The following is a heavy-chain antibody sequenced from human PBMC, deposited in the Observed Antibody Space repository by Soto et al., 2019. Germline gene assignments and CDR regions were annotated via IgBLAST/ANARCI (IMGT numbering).Heavy chain of an antibody. J-gene: IGHJ2*01. V-gene: IGHV4-4*07. CDR1: GDSISSYY. Sequence: QVQLQESGPGLVKPSETLSLTCSVSGDSISSYYWSWIRQPAGKGLEWIGRMETSGSTNYNPSLKSRVTMSVDTSKNQFSLKLSSVTAADTAVYYCAGGFYWYFDLWGRGTLVTVSS. CDR3: AGGFYWYFDL. CDR2: METSGST. D-gene: IGHD3-16*01.